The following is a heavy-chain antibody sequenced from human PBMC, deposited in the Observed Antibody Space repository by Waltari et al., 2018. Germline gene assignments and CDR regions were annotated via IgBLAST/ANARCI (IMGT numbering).Heavy chain of an antibody. J-gene: IGHJ4*02. V-gene: IGHV4-4*07. D-gene: IGHD3-16*01. CDR2: IYTSGGT. CDR1: GGSISGYY. CDR3: ARGRGTYFDY. Sequence: QVQLQESGPGLVKPSETLSLTCTVSGGSISGYYWRWIRQPAGKGLEWIGRIYTSGGTNYNPSLKSRITMSVDTSKNQFSLELNSVTAADTAVYFCARGRGTYFDYWGQGILVTVSS.